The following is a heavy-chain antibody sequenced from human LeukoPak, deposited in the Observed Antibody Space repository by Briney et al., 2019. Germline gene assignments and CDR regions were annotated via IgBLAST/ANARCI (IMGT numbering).Heavy chain of an antibody. Sequence: GSLRLSCAASGFTFNTYPMSWVRQAPGKGLEWVACISSGSTYIFHADSVRGRFAVSRDNAKNSLYLQMNSLRADDTAVYYCVRENHGSFDYWGRGSLVTVSS. CDR3: VRENHGSFDY. D-gene: IGHD1-14*01. V-gene: IGHV3-21*01. J-gene: IGHJ4*02. CDR1: GFTFNTYP. CDR2: ISSGSTYI.